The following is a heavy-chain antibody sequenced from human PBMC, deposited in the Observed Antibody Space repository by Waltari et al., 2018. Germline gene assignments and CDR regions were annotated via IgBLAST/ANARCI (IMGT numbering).Heavy chain of an antibody. Sequence: QVQLQQWGAGLLKPSETLSLTCAVYGGSFSGYYWSWIRQPPGKGLEWIGEINHSGSTNYSPSLKSRVTISVDTSKNQFSLKLSSVTAADTAVYYCASSPWRKIWYYYYGMDVWGQGTTVTVSS. J-gene: IGHJ6*02. CDR3: ASSPWRKIWYYYYGMDV. D-gene: IGHD3-10*01. CDR1: GGSFSGYY. CDR2: INHSGST. V-gene: IGHV4-34*01.